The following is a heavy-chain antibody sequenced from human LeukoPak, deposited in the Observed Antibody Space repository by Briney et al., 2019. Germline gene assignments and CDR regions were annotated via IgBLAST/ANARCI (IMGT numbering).Heavy chain of an antibody. CDR3: STDLYTGVYAY. Sequence: APVKVSCKVSGYTLTELSMHWVRQAPGKGLEWMGGFDPEDGETIYAQKFQGRVTMTEDTSTDTAYMELSSLKSEDTAVYYCSTDLYTGVYAYWGQGTLVTVSS. CDR1: GYTLTELS. V-gene: IGHV1-24*01. CDR2: FDPEDGET. J-gene: IGHJ4*02. D-gene: IGHD4-23*01.